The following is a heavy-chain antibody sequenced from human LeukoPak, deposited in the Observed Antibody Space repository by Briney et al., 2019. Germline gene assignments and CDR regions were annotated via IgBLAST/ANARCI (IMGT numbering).Heavy chain of an antibody. D-gene: IGHD6-19*01. CDR1: GFTFDDYG. CDR2: INWNGGST. CDR3: ARDRIAVAGNDY. J-gene: IGHJ4*02. V-gene: IGHV3-20*04. Sequence: GGSLRLSCAASGFTFDDYGMSWVRQAPGKGLEWVSGINWNGGSTGYADSVKGRFTISRDNAKNSLYLQMNSLRAEDTAVYYCARDRIAVAGNDYWGQGTLVTVSS.